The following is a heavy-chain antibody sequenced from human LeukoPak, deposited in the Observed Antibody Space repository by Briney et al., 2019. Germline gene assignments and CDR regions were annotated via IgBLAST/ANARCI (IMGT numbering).Heavy chain of an antibody. CDR1: GYTFTSYG. CDR3: ARVSLRTVTTDDAFDI. D-gene: IGHD4-17*01. Sequence: ASVKVSCKASGYTFTSYGISWVRQAPGQGLEWMGIINPSGGSTSYAQKFQGRVTMTRDMSTSTVYMELSSLRSEDTAVYYCARVSLRTVTTDDAFDIWGQGTMVTVSS. J-gene: IGHJ3*02. V-gene: IGHV1-46*01. CDR2: INPSGGST.